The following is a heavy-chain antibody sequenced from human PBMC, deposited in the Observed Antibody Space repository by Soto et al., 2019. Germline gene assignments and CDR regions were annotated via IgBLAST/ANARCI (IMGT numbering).Heavy chain of an antibody. J-gene: IGHJ3*02. CDR3: SRGERWERRDAFDI. CDR2: IWYDGSNK. Sequence: QVQLVESGGGVVQPGRSLRLSCAASGFTFSSYGMHWVRQAPGKGLEWVAVIWYDGSNKYYADSVKGRFTISRDNSKNMLYLRMNSMRADDTAVYYCSRGERWERRDAFDIWGQGTLVTVSS. D-gene: IGHD1-26*01. CDR1: GFTFSSYG. V-gene: IGHV3-33*01.